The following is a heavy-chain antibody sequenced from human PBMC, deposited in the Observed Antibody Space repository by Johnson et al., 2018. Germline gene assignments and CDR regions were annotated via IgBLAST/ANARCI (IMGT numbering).Heavy chain of an antibody. D-gene: IGHD3-22*01. CDR3: AKGDYYDNNGYYYGGYFHH. CDR2: TSGSGDST. CDR1: GFTFSSYA. Sequence: VQLVESGGALVQPGGSLRLSCAASGFTFSSYAMSWVRQAQGKGLEWVSGTSGSGDSTYYADSVKGRFTSSRDNSKNTLYLQMNSLRADDTAGYYCAKGDYYDNNGYYYGGYFHHWGQGTLVTVSS. V-gene: IGHV3-23*04. J-gene: IGHJ1*01.